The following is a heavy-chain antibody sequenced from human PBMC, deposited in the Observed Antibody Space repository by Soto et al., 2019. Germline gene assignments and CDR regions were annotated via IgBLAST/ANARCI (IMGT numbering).Heavy chain of an antibody. D-gene: IGHD3-3*01. J-gene: IGHJ6*02. Sequence: GGSLRLSCAASGFTFSSYGMHWVRQAPGKGLEWVAVIWYDGSNKYYADSVKGRFTISRDNSKNTLYLQMNSLRAEDTAVYYCASVSGVSGRFLGVDYYYGMDVWGQGTTVTVSS. CDR2: IWYDGSNK. CDR3: ASVSGVSGRFLGVDYYYGMDV. CDR1: GFTFSSYG. V-gene: IGHV3-33*01.